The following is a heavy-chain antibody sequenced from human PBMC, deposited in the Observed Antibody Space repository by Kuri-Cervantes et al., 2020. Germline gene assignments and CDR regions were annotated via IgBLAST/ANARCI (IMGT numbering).Heavy chain of an antibody. D-gene: IGHD3-22*01. V-gene: IGHV4-61*08. CDR3: AGSSGYYFDY. Sequence: SETLSLTCTVSGGSVTSSDYYWGWIRQPPGKGLEWIGYIYYSGSTNYNPSLKSRVTISVDTSKNQFSLKLSSVTAADTAVYYCAGSSGYYFDYWGQGTLVTVSS. CDR1: GGSVTSSDYY. CDR2: IYYSGST. J-gene: IGHJ4*02.